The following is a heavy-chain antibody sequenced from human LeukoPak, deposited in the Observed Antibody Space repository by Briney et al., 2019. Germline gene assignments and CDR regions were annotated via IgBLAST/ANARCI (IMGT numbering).Heavy chain of an antibody. CDR1: GFTFSSYA. D-gene: IGHD3-22*01. CDR3: ARNNLKYDSRPHPDY. Sequence: GGSLRLSCAASGFTFSSYAMNWVRQAPGKGLEWVSGISGSGVGTYYADSVKGRFTISRDNSKNTLYLQMNSLRAEDTAVYYCARNNLKYDSRPHPDYWGQGTLVTVSS. J-gene: IGHJ4*02. CDR2: ISGSGVGT. V-gene: IGHV3-23*01.